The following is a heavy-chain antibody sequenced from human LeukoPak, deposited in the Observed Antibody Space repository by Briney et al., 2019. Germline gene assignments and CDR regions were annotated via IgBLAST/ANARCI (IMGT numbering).Heavy chain of an antibody. Sequence: ASVQVSCKASGYTFTSYYMHWVRQAPGQGLEWMGIINPSGGSTSYAQKFQGRVTMTRDTSISTAYMELSRLSSDDTAVYYCAREGQQHGRGAGFDPWGQGTLVTVSS. CDR2: INPSGGST. D-gene: IGHD2-21*01. J-gene: IGHJ5*02. V-gene: IGHV1-46*01. CDR1: GYTFTSYY. CDR3: AREGQQHGRGAGFDP.